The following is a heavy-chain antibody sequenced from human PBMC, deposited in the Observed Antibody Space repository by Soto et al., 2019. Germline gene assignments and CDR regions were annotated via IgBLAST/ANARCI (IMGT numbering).Heavy chain of an antibody. CDR2: IFSNDEK. D-gene: IGHD3-3*01. CDR3: APIFGVVTSYYFDY. J-gene: IGHJ4*02. V-gene: IGHV2-26*01. CDR1: GFSLSNARMG. Sequence: SGPTLVNPTETLTLTCTVSGFSLSNARMGVSWIRQPPGKALEWLAHIFSNDEKSYSTSLNSRLNISKDTSKSQVVLTMTNMDPVDTATYYCAPIFGVVTSYYFDYWGPGYLVTVS.